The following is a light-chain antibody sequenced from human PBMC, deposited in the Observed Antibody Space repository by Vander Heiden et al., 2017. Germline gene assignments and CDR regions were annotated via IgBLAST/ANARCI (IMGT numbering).Light chain of an antibody. Sequence: QSALTQPDSVSGSPGQSFTITCTGTNNDLGAYNYVSWYQQPPGKAPKLMIYEVRFRPSGVANRFSGSKSGNTASLTISGLQAEDEADYYCSSYTSISTLVVFGGGTKLTVL. J-gene: IGLJ2*01. CDR1: NNDLGAYNY. CDR2: EVR. V-gene: IGLV2-14*01. CDR3: SSYTSISTLVV.